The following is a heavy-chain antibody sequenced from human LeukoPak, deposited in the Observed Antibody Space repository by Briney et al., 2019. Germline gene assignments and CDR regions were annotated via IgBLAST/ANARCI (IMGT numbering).Heavy chain of an antibody. J-gene: IGHJ4*02. Sequence: GGSLRLSCAASGFTFSSYAMHWVRQAPGKGLEWVAVISYDGSNKYYADSVKGRFTISRDNSKNTLYLQMNSLRAEDTAVYYCARDIRDIVQQPTAGDDGAFDYWGQGTLVTVSS. CDR2: ISYDGSNK. CDR3: ARDIRDIVQQPTAGDDGAFDY. V-gene: IGHV3-30*04. D-gene: IGHD2-8*01. CDR1: GFTFSSYA.